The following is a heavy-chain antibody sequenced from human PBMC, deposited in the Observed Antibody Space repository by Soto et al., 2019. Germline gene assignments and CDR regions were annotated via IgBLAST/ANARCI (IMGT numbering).Heavy chain of an antibody. Sequence: SETLSLTCTVSGGSISSYYWSWIRQPPGKGLEWIGYIYYSGSTNYNPSLKSRVTISVDTSKNQFSLKLSSVTAADTAVYYCARVTYYYGSGSLYYYYYGMDVWGQGTTVTVSS. CDR1: GGSISSYY. V-gene: IGHV4-59*01. CDR2: IYYSGST. CDR3: ARVTYYYGSGSLYYYYYGMDV. J-gene: IGHJ6*02. D-gene: IGHD3-10*01.